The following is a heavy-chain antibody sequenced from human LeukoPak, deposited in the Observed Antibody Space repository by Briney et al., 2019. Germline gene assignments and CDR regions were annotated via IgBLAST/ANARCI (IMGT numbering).Heavy chain of an antibody. CDR1: GYTFTGYY. CDR3: ARSTTITSHFDY. D-gene: IGHD1-1*01. CDR2: INPNSGGT. Sequence: ASVKVSCKASGYTFTGYYMHWVRHAPGLGLEWMGWINPNSGGTNYAQKFQGRVTMTRDTSISTAYMELSRLRSVDTAVYYCARSTTITSHFDYWGQGALVTVSS. J-gene: IGHJ4*02. V-gene: IGHV1-2*02.